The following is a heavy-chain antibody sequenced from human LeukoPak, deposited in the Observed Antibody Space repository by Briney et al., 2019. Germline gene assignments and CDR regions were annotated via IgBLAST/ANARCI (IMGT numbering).Heavy chain of an antibody. CDR3: AKDRIVPAATFDY. D-gene: IGHD2-2*01. Sequence: PGGSLRLSCAASGFTFSSYGMHWVRQAPGKGLEWVAFIRYDGSNKYYADSVKGRFTISRDNSKNTLYLQMNSRRAEDTAVYYCAKDRIVPAATFDYWGQGTLVTVSS. CDR1: GFTFSSYG. J-gene: IGHJ4*02. CDR2: IRYDGSNK. V-gene: IGHV3-30*02.